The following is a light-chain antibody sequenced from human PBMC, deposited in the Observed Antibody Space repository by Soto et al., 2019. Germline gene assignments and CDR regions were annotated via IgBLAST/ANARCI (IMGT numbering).Light chain of an antibody. CDR1: QSVGSSY. Sequence: IVLPQSHGTLSLSPRERATLSCRASQSVGSSYLAWYQQKPGQAPRLLIYGASSRASGIPDRFSGSGSGTDFTLTISRLEPEDFAVYYCQQYGSSQWTFGQGTKVDIK. J-gene: IGKJ1*01. V-gene: IGKV3-20*01. CDR2: GAS. CDR3: QQYGSSQWT.